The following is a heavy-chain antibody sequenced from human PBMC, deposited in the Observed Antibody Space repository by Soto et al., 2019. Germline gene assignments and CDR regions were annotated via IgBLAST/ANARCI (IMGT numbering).Heavy chain of an antibody. CDR3: ARVGFWYNWNVTPLRWFDP. J-gene: IGHJ5*02. D-gene: IGHD1-1*01. Sequence: QVQLVQSGAEVKKPGASVKVSCKASGYTFTSYGISWVRQAPGQGLEWMGWISAYNGNTNYAQKLQGRVTMTTDTSPSTAYMELRSLGSDDTAVYYCARVGFWYNWNVTPLRWFDPWGQGTLVTVSS. CDR1: GYTFTSYG. CDR2: ISAYNGNT. V-gene: IGHV1-18*01.